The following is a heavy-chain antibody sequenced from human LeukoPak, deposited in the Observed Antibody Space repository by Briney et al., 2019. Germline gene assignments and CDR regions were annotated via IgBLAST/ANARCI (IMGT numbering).Heavy chain of an antibody. J-gene: IGHJ5*02. V-gene: IGHV3-15*01. CDR3: TTVLRAGYCRGGSCYRGRSDP. Sequence: PGGSLRLSCAASGFTFSNAWMSWVRQAPGKGLEWVGRIKSKTDGGTTDYAAPVKGRFTISRDDSKNTLYLQMNSLKTEDTAVYYCTTVLRAGYCRGGSCYRGRSDPWGQGTLVTVSS. CDR1: GFTFSNAW. CDR2: IKSKTDGGTT. D-gene: IGHD2-15*01.